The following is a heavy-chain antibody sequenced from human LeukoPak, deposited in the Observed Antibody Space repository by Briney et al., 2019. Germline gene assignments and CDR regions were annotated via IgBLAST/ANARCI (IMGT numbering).Heavy chain of an antibody. CDR1: GYTFTGYY. D-gene: IGHD2-2*01. CDR2: INPNSGGT. CDR3: ARGGYCSSTSCSDFDY. J-gene: IGHJ4*02. Sequence: ASVKVSCKASGYTFTGYYMHWVRQAPGQGLEWMGWINPNSGGTHYAQKFQGRVTMTRDTSISTAYMELSRLRSDDTAVYYCARGGYCSSTSCSDFDYWGQGTLVTVSS. V-gene: IGHV1-2*02.